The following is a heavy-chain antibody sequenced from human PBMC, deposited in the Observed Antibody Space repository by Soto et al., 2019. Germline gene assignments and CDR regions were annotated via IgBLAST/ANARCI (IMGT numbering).Heavy chain of an antibody. J-gene: IGHJ4*02. D-gene: IGHD3-3*01. CDR3: AHRLGLAGRYYDFWSGPLTFDY. V-gene: IGHV2-5*02. CDR2: IYWDDDK. Sequence: ESGPTLVNPPQNLTLACTFSGFSLSTCGGGVGWIRQPPGKALEWLALIYWDDDKRYSPSLKSRLTITKDTSKNQVVLTMTNMDPVDTATYYCAHRLGLAGRYYDFWSGPLTFDYWGQGTLVTVSS. CDR1: GFSLSTCGGG.